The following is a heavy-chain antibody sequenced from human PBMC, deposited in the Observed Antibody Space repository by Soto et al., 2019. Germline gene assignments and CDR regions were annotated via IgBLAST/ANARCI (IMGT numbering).Heavy chain of an antibody. CDR2: INPSGGRT. CDR1: GYTFTSYY. D-gene: IGHD3-22*01. Sequence: ASVKVSCKASGYTFTSYYMHWVRQAPGQGLEWMGIINPSGGRTSYAQKFQGRVTMTRDRSTCTVYMELRSLRSEDTAGYYCARGDDTYYSDSSGYYYHPWGQGTLVTVSS. V-gene: IGHV1-46*01. CDR3: ARGDDTYYSDSSGYYYHP. J-gene: IGHJ5*02.